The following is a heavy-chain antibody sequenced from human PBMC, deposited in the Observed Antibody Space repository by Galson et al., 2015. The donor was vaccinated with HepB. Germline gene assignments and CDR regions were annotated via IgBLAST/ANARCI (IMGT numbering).Heavy chain of an antibody. J-gene: IGHJ6*02. V-gene: IGHV3-33*06. CDR1: RFTFSSYG. CDR2: IWFDGSNQ. CDR3: AKVSGYDYYYNYGRDG. D-gene: IGHD5-12*01. Sequence: SLRLSCAASRFTFSSYGMHWVRQAPGKGLEWVALIWFDGSNQYYSDSVKGRFTVSRDNSKNILYLQMNSLRVEDTAVYYCAKVSGYDYYYNYGRDGWGQGTTVTVSS.